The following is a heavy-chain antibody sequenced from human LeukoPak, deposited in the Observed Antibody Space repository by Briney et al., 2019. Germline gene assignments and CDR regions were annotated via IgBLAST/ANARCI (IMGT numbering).Heavy chain of an antibody. CDR2: ISGSGGST. Sequence: GGSLRLSCAASGFTFSSYAMSWVRQAPGKGLEWVSAISGSGGSTYYADSVKGRFTISRDNSKNTLYLQMNGLRAEDTAVYYCARALWDSLSVRAPLYFDYWGQGTLVTVSS. D-gene: IGHD1-26*01. CDR1: GFTFSSYA. CDR3: ARALWDSLSVRAPLYFDY. J-gene: IGHJ4*02. V-gene: IGHV3-23*01.